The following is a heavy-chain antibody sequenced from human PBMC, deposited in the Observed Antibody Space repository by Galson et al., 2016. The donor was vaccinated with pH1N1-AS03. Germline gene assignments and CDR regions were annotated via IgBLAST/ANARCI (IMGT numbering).Heavy chain of an antibody. Sequence: ETLSLTCTVSGGSISSSTYYWGWIRQPPGKGLEWIGRIYYTGITYYNPSLKSRVSISVDTSKNQFSLRLSSVTAADTAIYYLARGDDGAGTDYNEPNQKYYYYYYAMDVWGQGTTVSVSS. D-gene: IGHD3-10*01. CDR2: IYYTGIT. J-gene: IGHJ6*02. CDR1: GGSISSSTYY. CDR3: ARGDDGAGTDYNEPNQKYYYYYYAMDV. V-gene: IGHV4-39*01.